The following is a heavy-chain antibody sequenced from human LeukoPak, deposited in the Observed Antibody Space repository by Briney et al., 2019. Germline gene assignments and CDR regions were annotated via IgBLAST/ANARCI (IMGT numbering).Heavy chain of an antibody. J-gene: IGHJ4*02. CDR2: LSYGGST. Sequence: PSETLSLTCTVSGVSMSLYYWSWIRQSPGKGLEWIGSLSYGGSTNYSPSLKSRLTISKLTSKNQFSLKLSSVTAADTAVYYCATIGLAAPDYWGQGILVIVSS. D-gene: IGHD6-13*01. CDR3: ATIGLAAPDY. CDR1: GVSMSLYY. V-gene: IGHV4-59*13.